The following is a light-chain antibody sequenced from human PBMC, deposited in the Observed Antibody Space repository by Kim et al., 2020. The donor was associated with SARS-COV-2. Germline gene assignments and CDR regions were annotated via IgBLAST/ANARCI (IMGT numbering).Light chain of an antibody. V-gene: IGLV3-1*01. J-gene: IGLJ1*01. CDR3: QAWDSSTYV. CDR1: TLGDKY. CDR2: QDN. Sequence: SYELTQPPSVSVLPGQTASITCSGDTLGDKYASWYQQKSGQSPVLVIYQDNKRPSGIPERFSGSNSGNTATLTISGTQAMDEADYYCQAWDSSTYVFG.